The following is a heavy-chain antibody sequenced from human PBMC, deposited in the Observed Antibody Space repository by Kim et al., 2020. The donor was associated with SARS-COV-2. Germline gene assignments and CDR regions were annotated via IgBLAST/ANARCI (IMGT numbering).Heavy chain of an antibody. CDR3: ARPRGSGSYFDN. V-gene: IGHV3-30*14. CDR1: GFSFTTYA. Sequence: GGSLRHSCAASGFSFTTYAMYWVRQAPGKGLEWVAVITSDGTYKTYADSVKGRFTISRDTSKNTLYLQMDSLRVEDTALYYCARPRGSGSYFDNWGQGTL. D-gene: IGHD1-26*01. J-gene: IGHJ4*02. CDR2: ITSDGTYK.